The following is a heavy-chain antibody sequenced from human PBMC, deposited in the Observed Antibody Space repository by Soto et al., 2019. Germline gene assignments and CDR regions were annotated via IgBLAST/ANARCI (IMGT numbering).Heavy chain of an antibody. CDR3: ARYDPLTTVTTSPGNLDY. V-gene: IGHV4-59*08. CDR1: GGSISSYY. D-gene: IGHD4-17*01. J-gene: IGHJ4*02. Sequence: QVQLQESGPGLVKSSETLSLTCTVSGGSISSYYWSWIRQPPGKGLEYIGYIHHSGRTSYNPFLKSRVTISVDTSKNQCSLKLNSVNAADTAVYYCARYDPLTTVTTSPGNLDYWGQGTLVTVSS. CDR2: IHHSGRT.